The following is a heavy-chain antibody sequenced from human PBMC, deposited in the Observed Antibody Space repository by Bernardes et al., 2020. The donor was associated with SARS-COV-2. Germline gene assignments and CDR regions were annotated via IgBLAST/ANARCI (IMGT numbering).Heavy chain of an antibody. Sequence: QFPGKGLEWLGYVYYTGPTYYNSSLKSRLSISVDTSENQFSLRLSSVTAADTAVYYCARDSVPTAVRAFEIWGRGTLVTVSS. CDR3: ARDSVPTAVRAFEI. J-gene: IGHJ3*02. CDR2: VYYTGPT. D-gene: IGHD3-10*01. V-gene: IGHV4-31*02.